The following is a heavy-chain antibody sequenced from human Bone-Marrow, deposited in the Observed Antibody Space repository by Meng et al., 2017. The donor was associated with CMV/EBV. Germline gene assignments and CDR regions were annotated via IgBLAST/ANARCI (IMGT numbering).Heavy chain of an antibody. J-gene: IGHJ4*02. D-gene: IGHD6-13*01. CDR2: ISGSGGST. CDR3: AKLEYSSSWYLDY. V-gene: IGHV3-23*01. Sequence: GESLKISCAASGFTFSSYAMSWVRQAPGKGLEWVSAISGSGGSTYYADSVKVRFTISRDNSKNTLYLQMNSLRAEDTAVYYCAKLEYSSSWYLDYWGQGTLVTVSS. CDR1: GFTFSSYA.